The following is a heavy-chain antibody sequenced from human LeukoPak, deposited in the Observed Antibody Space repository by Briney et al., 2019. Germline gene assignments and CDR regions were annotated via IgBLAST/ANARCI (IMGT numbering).Heavy chain of an antibody. D-gene: IGHD3-10*01. CDR1: GYTFTGYY. CDR3: ASDPFRTTMVRGALLYYYYGMDV. Sequence: ASVKVSCKASGYTFTGYYMHWVRQAPGQGLEWMGWINPNSGGTNYAQKFQGRVTMARDTSISTAYMELSRLRSDDPAVYYCASDPFRTTMVRGALLYYYYGMDVWGQGTTVTVSS. V-gene: IGHV1-2*02. CDR2: INPNSGGT. J-gene: IGHJ6*02.